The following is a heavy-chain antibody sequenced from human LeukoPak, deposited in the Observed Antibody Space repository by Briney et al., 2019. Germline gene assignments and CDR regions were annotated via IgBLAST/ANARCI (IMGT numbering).Heavy chain of an antibody. CDR3: AADYYYDSSGYPF. CDR2: IVVGSGNT. CDR1: GFTFTSSA. D-gene: IGHD3-22*01. V-gene: IGHV1-58*02. Sequence: ASVKVSCKASGFTFTSSAMQWVRQARGQRLEWIGWIVVGSGNTNYAQKFQERVTITRDTSTSTAYMELSSLRSEDTAVYYCAADYYYDSSGYPFWGQGTLVTVSS. J-gene: IGHJ4*02.